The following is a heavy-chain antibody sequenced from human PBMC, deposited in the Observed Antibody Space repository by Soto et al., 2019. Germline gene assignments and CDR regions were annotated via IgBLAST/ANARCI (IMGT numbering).Heavy chain of an antibody. CDR3: SKDDGGVWSAPRGGSYPYFGMDV. Sequence: PGGSMRLSCAGSGLIFDDHAIHWVRQVPGRGLEWVSGISWDSGITDYGDSVKGRFTISRDNAKNSLYLQMNSLRPEDTAIYYCSKDDGGVWSAPRGGSYPYFGMDVWGQGTTVTVSS. D-gene: IGHD3-3*01. J-gene: IGHJ6*02. CDR2: ISWDSGIT. CDR1: GLIFDDHA. V-gene: IGHV3-9*01.